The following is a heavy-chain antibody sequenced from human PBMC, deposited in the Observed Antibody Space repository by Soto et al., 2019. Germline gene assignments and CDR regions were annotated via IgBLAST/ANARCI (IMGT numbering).Heavy chain of an antibody. CDR2: ISAYTGNT. Sequence: QVQLVQSGAEVKKPGASVKVSCKASGYTFTSYGISWVRQAPGQGLEWMGWISAYTGNTKYAQKLQGRVTVTTDTSTSTAYMELRSLTSDDTAVYYCARDLTPGLVDHWGQGTLVTVSS. V-gene: IGHV1-18*01. D-gene: IGHD3-9*01. CDR3: ARDLTPGLVDH. J-gene: IGHJ4*02. CDR1: GYTFTSYG.